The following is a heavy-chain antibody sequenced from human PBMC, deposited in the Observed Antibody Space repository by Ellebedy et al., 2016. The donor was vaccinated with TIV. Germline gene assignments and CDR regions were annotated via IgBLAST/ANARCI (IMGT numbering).Heavy chain of an antibody. Sequence: MPSETLSLTCAISGDTVSAITAAWDWFRQSQSRGLEWLGRTYYRSKWNNDYSESVKSRISIKSDTSKNHFSLQLTSVNPEDTDMYYCARGNYYGTGRPRAFDIWGQGTMVTVSS. J-gene: IGHJ3*02. D-gene: IGHD3-10*01. CDR2: TYYRSKWNN. V-gene: IGHV6-1*01. CDR3: ARGNYYGTGRPRAFDI. CDR1: GDTVSAITAA.